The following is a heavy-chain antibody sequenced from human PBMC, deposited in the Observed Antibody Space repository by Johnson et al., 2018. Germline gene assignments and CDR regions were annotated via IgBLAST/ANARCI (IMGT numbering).Heavy chain of an antibody. Sequence: QVQLVESGGGLVKPGGSLRLSCVASGFTFSDYYVTWVRQAPGTGLEWVSYISVSGDTIYYADSVKGRFTISRDNAKNTLYLQMNSLRAEDTAVYYCASGHSGYEDFFDYWGQGILVTVSS. D-gene: IGHD5-12*01. J-gene: IGHJ4*02. CDR3: ASGHSGYEDFFDY. V-gene: IGHV3-11*04. CDR2: ISVSGDTI. CDR1: GFTFSDYY.